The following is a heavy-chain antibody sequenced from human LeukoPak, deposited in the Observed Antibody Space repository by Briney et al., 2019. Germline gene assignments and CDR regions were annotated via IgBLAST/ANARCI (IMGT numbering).Heavy chain of an antibody. CDR1: GFTFSSYA. J-gene: IGHJ4*02. CDR3: ARDGSSGWYWVDY. V-gene: IGHV3-23*01. D-gene: IGHD6-19*01. Sequence: GGSLRLSCTASGFTFSSYAMNWVRQAPGKGLEWVSGIGAGGTFTYYADSVKGRFTIFRDNSKNTLYLQMNSLRAEDTAVYYCARDGSSGWYWVDYWGQGTLVTVSS. CDR2: IGAGGTFT.